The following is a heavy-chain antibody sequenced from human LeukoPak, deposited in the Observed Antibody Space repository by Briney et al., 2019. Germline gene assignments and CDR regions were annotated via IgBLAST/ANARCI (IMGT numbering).Heavy chain of an antibody. V-gene: IGHV3-30*02. D-gene: IGHD5-12*01. CDR1: GFTFSSYG. Sequence: GGSLRLPCAASGFTFSSYGMHWVRQAPGKGLEWVAFIRYNGSNKYYADSVKGRFTISRDNSKNTLYLQMNSLRAEDTAVYYCAKDGGYPRGVHFDYWGQGTLVTVSS. CDR2: IRYNGSNK. CDR3: AKDGGYPRGVHFDY. J-gene: IGHJ4*02.